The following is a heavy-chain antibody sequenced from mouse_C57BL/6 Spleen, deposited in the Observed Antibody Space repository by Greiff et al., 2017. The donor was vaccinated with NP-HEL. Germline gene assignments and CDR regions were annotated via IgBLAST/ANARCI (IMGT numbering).Heavy chain of an antibody. J-gene: IGHJ3*01. CDR1: GYTFTSYW. Sequence: VQLQQPGAELVRPGSSVKLSCKASGYTFTSYWMHWVKQRPIQGLEWIGNIDPSDSETHYNQKFKDKATLTVDKSSSTAYMQLSSLTSEDSAVYYCARWGGGAWFACWGNGTLVTVAA. D-gene: IGHD1-1*02. CDR2: IDPSDSET. V-gene: IGHV1-52*01. CDR3: ARWGGGAWFAC.